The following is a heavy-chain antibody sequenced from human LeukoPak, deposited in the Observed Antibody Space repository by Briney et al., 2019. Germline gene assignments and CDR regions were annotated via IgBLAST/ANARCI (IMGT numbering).Heavy chain of an antibody. J-gene: IGHJ4*02. CDR2: IYYSEST. CDR3: ARQKGSASSWADFDY. V-gene: IGHV4-30-4*01. CDR1: GVSISSGDCY. D-gene: IGHD6-13*01. Sequence: SETLSLTCTVSGVSISSGDCYWSWIRQPPGKGLEWIGCIYYSESTHYNPSLKVRVTISADTSKNQFSLKLSSVTAADTAVYYCARQKGSASSWADFDYWVQGTLVTVSA.